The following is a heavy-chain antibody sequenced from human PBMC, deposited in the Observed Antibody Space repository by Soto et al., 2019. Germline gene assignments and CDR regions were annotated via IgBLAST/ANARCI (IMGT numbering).Heavy chain of an antibody. Sequence: SETLSLTCSVSGGSVSNKTYYWSWIRQPPGKRLEWIGYVYYSGTTNYNPSLKSRVTISVDLSENQFSLRLSSVTTADTALYYCARTTAVPNTLRSRYFFDYWGQGTLVTVSS. D-gene: IGHD4-17*01. CDR3: ARTTAVPNTLRSRYFFDY. J-gene: IGHJ4*02. V-gene: IGHV4-61*01. CDR1: GGSVSNKTYY. CDR2: VYYSGTT.